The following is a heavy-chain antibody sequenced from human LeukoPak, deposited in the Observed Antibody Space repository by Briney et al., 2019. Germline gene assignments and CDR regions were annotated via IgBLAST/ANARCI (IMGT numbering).Heavy chain of an antibody. CDR1: GLTFRDYY. J-gene: IGHJ6*02. CDR3: AVGNVPERNYYYGMDV. CDR2: ISSSGTTM. D-gene: IGHD1-1*01. V-gene: IGHV3-11*01. Sequence: GGSLRLSCAVSGLTFRDYYMSWIRQAPGKGLEWVSYISSSGTTMYYADSVKGRFTISRDNAKNSLYLQMNSLRAEDTAVYYCAVGNVPERNYYYGMDVWGQGTTVTVSS.